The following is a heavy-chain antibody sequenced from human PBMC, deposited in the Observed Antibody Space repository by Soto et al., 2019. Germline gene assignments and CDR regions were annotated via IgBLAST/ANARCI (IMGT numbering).Heavy chain of an antibody. CDR3: AKHYDRTLGS. D-gene: IGHD3-3*01. J-gene: IGHJ4*02. V-gene: IGHV3-23*01. CDR1: GLIFGIYA. Sequence: EVQLLESGGGLVQPGGSLRLSCAASGLIFGIYAMSWVRQAPGKGLEWVSSISADGDSTYYTDSVKGRFTISRDNSRNTLFLQLNSLRAEDTAVYYCAKHYDRTLGSWGQGTLVTVSS. CDR2: ISADGDST.